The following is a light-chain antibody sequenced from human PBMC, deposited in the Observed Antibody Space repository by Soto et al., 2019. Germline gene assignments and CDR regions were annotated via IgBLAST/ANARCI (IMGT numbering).Light chain of an antibody. CDR1: QSVSSSY. V-gene: IGKV3-20*01. Sequence: EIVLTQSPGTLSLSPGERATLSCRASQSVSSSYLAWYQQKPGQAPRLLIYGASSRATGIPDRFSGSGSGTDFAITISRREPEDFAVYYGQQYGSSPLYTFGQGTKLEIK. J-gene: IGKJ2*01. CDR2: GAS. CDR3: QQYGSSPLYT.